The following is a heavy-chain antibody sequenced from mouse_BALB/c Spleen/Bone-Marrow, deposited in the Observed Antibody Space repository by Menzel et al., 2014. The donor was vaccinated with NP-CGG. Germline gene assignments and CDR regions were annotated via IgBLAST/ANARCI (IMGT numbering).Heavy chain of an antibody. CDR3: ARGGISVDY. Sequence: QVQLQQSGAELVRPGSSVKISCKASGYAFSVYWMNWVKQRPGQGLEWIGQIYPGDGDTNYNGKFKGRATLTADKSSNTAYMQLSRLTSEDSAVYFCARGGISVDYWGQGTTLTVSP. CDR2: IYPGDGDT. J-gene: IGHJ2*01. V-gene: IGHV1-80*01. CDR1: GYAFSVYW.